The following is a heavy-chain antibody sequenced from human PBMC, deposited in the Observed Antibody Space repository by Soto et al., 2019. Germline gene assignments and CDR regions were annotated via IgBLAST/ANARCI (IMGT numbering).Heavy chain of an antibody. J-gene: IGHJ6*02. V-gene: IGHV4-39*01. CDR3: ASQQLVHYYYGMDV. CDR2: IYYSGST. D-gene: IGHD6-13*01. Sequence: QLQLQESGPGLVKPSETLSLTCTVSGGSISSSSYYWGWIRQPPGKGLEWIGSIYYSGSTYYNPSLKGRVTMTVDTSTNQRSLKLRSVTAADTAVYYCASQQLVHYYYGMDVWGQGTTVTVSS. CDR1: GGSISSSSYY.